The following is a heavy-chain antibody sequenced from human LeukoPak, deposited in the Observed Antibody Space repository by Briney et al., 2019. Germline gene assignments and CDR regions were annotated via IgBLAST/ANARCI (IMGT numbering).Heavy chain of an antibody. Sequence: GESLKISCKGSGYSFTSYWIGWVRQMPGKGLEWMGIIYPGDSDTRYRPSFQGQVTISADKSISTAYLQWSSLKASDTAMYYCARQGCSSTSCYIYDYWGRGTLVTVSS. CDR1: GYSFTSYW. V-gene: IGHV5-51*01. CDR3: ARQGCSSTSCYIYDY. CDR2: IYPGDSDT. J-gene: IGHJ4*02. D-gene: IGHD2-2*02.